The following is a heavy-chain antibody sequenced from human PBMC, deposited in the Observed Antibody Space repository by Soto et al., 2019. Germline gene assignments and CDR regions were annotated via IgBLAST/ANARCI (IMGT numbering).Heavy chain of an antibody. Sequence: ASVKVSCKASGYTFSIYNIHWVRQAPGQGLEWMGIIDPSGGSTTFAQQFQGRVTMTRDTSTSTFYMELSSLRSEDTAVYWCARDSQIFGPDYWGQGTLVTVSS. D-gene: IGHD3-3*01. CDR3: ARDSQIFGPDY. CDR2: IDPSGGST. V-gene: IGHV1-46*01. J-gene: IGHJ4*02. CDR1: GYTFSIYN.